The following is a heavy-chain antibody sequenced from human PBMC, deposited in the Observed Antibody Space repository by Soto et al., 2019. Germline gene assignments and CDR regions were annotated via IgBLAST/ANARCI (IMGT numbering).Heavy chain of an antibody. Sequence: ATVKVSCKVSGYTLTELSMHWVRQAPGKGLEWMGGFDPEDGETIYAQKFQGRVTMTEDTSTDTAYMELSILRAEDTAVYYCATAGRIAKDDYIWSGYFDYWGQGTLVTVSS. CDR2: FDPEDGET. V-gene: IGHV1-24*01. CDR3: ATAGRIAKDDYIWSGYFDY. CDR1: GYTLTELS. J-gene: IGHJ4*02. D-gene: IGHD3-16*01.